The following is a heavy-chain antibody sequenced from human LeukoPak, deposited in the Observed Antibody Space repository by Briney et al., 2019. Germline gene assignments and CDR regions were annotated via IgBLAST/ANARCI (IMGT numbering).Heavy chain of an antibody. CDR1: GGSISSSSYY. V-gene: IGHV4-39*01. CDR2: IYYSGST. CDR3: VNYSPVENYFDY. D-gene: IGHD2-21*01. J-gene: IGHJ4*02. Sequence: KPSETLSLTCTVSGGSISSSSYYWGWIRQPPGKGLEWIGSIYYSGSTYYNPSLKSRVTISVDTSKNQFSLKLSSVTAADTAVYYCVNYSPVENYFDYWGQGTLVTVSS.